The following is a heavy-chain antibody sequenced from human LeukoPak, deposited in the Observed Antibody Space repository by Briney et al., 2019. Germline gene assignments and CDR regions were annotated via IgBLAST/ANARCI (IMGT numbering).Heavy chain of an antibody. V-gene: IGHV3-9*03. CDR1: GFTFDDYA. CDR3: AKARFSSSWYSGSYFDY. D-gene: IGHD6-13*01. J-gene: IGHJ4*02. Sequence: GRSLRLSCAASGFTFDDYAMHWFRQAPGKGLEWVSGISWNSGSIGYADSVKGRFTISRDNAKNSLYLQMNSLRAEDMALYYCAKARFSSSWYSGSYFDYWGQGTPVTVSS. CDR2: ISWNSGSI.